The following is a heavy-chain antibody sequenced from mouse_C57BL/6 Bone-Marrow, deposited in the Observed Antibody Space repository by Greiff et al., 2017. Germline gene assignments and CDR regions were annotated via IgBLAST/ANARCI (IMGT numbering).Heavy chain of an antibody. D-gene: IGHD1-1*01. CDR2: IDPENGDT. Sequence: EVQLQQSGAELVRPGASVKLSCTVSGFNIKDDYMHWVKQRPEQGLEWIGWIDPENGDTEYASKFQGKATITADTSSNTAYLQLSSLTSEDTAVYYCTDYYGSSGAYWGQGTLVTVSA. V-gene: IGHV14-4*01. CDR3: TDYYGSSGAY. J-gene: IGHJ3*01. CDR1: GFNIKDDY.